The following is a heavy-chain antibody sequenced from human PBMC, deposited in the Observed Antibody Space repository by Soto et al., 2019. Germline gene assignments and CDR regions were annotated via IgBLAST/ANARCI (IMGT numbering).Heavy chain of an antibody. CDR1: GASINSYG. CDR2: LYSSGNT. V-gene: IGHV4-4*07. D-gene: IGHD7-27*01. J-gene: IGHJ5*01. Sequence: KTSETLSLTCTVSGASINSYGWSWVRQPAGQGLEWIGRLYSSGNTNYNPSFKSRLTMSADTSKNQFSLNVTSVTAADTAVYFCARGRYCLTGRCFPNWFDSWGQGALVTVSS. CDR3: ARGRYCLTGRCFPNWFDS.